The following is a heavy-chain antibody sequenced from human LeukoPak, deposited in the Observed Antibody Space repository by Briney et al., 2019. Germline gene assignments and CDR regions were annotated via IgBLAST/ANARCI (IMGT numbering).Heavy chain of an antibody. D-gene: IGHD1-26*01. CDR3: AKSIVGATQYFQH. CDR1: GFTFSSYA. J-gene: IGHJ1*01. Sequence: GGSLRLSCAASGFTFSSYAMSWVRQAPGKGQEWVSAISGSGGSTFYADSVKGRFTISRDNSKNTLYLQMNSLRAEDTAVYYCAKSIVGATQYFQHWGQGTLVTVSS. V-gene: IGHV3-23*01. CDR2: ISGSGGST.